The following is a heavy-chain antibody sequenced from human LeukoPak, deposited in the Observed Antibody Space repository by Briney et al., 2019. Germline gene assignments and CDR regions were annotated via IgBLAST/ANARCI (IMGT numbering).Heavy chain of an antibody. Sequence: GASVKVSCKASGYTFTGYYMHWVRQAPGQGLEWMGWINPNSGGTNYAQKFQGRVTMTRDTSISTAYMELSRLRSEDTAVYYCARGGNYVVVPAAIDFWFDYWGQGTLVTVSS. J-gene: IGHJ4*02. V-gene: IGHV1-2*02. CDR1: GYTFTGYY. D-gene: IGHD2-2*02. CDR3: ARGGNYVVVPAAIDFWFDY. CDR2: INPNSGGT.